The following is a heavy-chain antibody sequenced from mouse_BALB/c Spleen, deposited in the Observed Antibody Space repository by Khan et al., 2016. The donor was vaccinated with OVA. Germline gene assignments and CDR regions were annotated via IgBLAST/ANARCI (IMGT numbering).Heavy chain of an antibody. CDR3: ARVDYGYGFAY. CDR2: IRKKASGYTT. CDR1: GFTFTDYY. V-gene: IGHV7-3*02. Sequence: EVELVESGGGLVQPGGSLRLSCATSGFTFTDYYMNWVRQPPGKALEWLGFIRKKASGYTTEYSPSEKGRFTISRDNSQSILYLQMNTMRAEDSATYCCARVDYGYGFAYWGQGTLVTVSA. D-gene: IGHD1-2*01. J-gene: IGHJ3*01.